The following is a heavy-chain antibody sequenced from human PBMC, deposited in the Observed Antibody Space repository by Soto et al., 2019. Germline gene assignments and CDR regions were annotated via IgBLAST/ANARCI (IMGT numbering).Heavy chain of an antibody. CDR2: INPDNGDT. V-gene: IGHV1-18*01. J-gene: IGHJ6*02. CDR1: GYTFTMYG. D-gene: IGHD2-21*02. Sequence: ASVKVSCTASGYTFTMYGFSWVRQAPGQGLEWMGWINPDNGDTNYAQKFQGRVAMITDTSTSTAYMELRSLRSDDTAVYYCARDEYGGDSGYAMDVWGQGTTVTVSS. CDR3: ARDEYGGDSGYAMDV.